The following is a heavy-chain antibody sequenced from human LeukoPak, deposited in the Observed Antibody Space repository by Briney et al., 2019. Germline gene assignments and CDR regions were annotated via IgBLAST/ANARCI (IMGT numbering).Heavy chain of an antibody. CDR1: GGSINTYY. D-gene: IGHD5-18*01. Sequence: SETLSLTCTVSGGSINTYYWSWIRQPPGKGLEWIGYIYYSGITKYNPSLKSRVTISVDTSKNQFSLKLSSVTAADTALYYCVRGGYGSLTSDYWGQGTLVTVSS. CDR2: IYYSGIT. J-gene: IGHJ4*02. CDR3: VRGGYGSLTSDY. V-gene: IGHV4-59*01.